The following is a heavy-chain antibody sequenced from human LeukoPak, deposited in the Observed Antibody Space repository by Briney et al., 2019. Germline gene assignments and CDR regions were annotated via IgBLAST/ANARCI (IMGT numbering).Heavy chain of an antibody. J-gene: IGHJ4*02. V-gene: IGHV1-18*01. CDR2: ISVY. Sequence: ASVKLSCKASGYTFTSYGISWVRQAPGQGLGWMGWISVYAQKSQGKVTMTTDTSTTTAYMELRSLRSDDTAVYYCARRFNYYDSSGYYEGFYFDYWGQGTLVTVSS. D-gene: IGHD3-22*01. CDR1: GYTFTSYG. CDR3: ARRFNYYDSSGYYEGFYFDY.